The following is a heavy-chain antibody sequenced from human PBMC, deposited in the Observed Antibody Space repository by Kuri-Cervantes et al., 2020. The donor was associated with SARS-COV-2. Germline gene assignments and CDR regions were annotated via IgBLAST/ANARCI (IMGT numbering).Heavy chain of an antibody. D-gene: IGHD6-19*01. Sequence: GESLKISCAAPGFTSSSYGMHWVRQAPGKGLEWVAVISYDGSNKYYADSVKGRFTISRDNSKNTLYLQMNSLRAEDTAVYYCAKDDSSGWRLDAFDIWGQGTMVTVS. J-gene: IGHJ3*02. CDR2: ISYDGSNK. CDR3: AKDDSSGWRLDAFDI. CDR1: GFTSSSYG. V-gene: IGHV3-30*18.